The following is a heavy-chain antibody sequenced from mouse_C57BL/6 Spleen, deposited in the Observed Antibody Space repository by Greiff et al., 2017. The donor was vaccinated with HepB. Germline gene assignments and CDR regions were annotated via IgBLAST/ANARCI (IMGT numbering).Heavy chain of an antibody. CDR1: GYTFTSYW. CDR3: ARGGTGSIHY. Sequence: VQLQQPGAELVMPGASVKLSCKASGYTFTSYWMHWVKQRPGQGLEWIGEIDPSDSYTNYNQKFKGKSTLTVDKSSSTAYMQLSSLTSEDSAVYYCARGGTGSIHYWGQGTTLTVSS. CDR2: IDPSDSYT. J-gene: IGHJ2*01. V-gene: IGHV1-69*01. D-gene: IGHD1-1*01.